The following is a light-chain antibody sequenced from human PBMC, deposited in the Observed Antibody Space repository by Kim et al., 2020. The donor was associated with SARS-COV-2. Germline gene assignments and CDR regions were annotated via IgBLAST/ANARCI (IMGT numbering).Light chain of an antibody. CDR3: HQSFDTPYI. Sequence: GDRVTITCRASQNIITYVNWYQQKPGKVPDLLIYGATNLLSWVPSRFSGSGSGTDFNLTISSLQPDDFATYYCHQSFDTPYIFVQWTKLVI. CDR2: GAT. V-gene: IGKV1-39*01. CDR1: QNIITY. J-gene: IGKJ2*01.